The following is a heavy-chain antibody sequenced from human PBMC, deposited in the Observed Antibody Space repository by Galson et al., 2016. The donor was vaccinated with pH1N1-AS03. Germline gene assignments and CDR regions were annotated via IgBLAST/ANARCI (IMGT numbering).Heavy chain of an antibody. J-gene: IGHJ3*02. CDR2: LSYDDTYK. D-gene: IGHD3/OR15-3a*01. V-gene: IGHV3-30*14. Sequence: SLRLSCAASGFTLTNHPLHWVRQAPGKGLEWVAVLSYDDTYKYYAESVKGRFSIFRDMSDNTLYLQLGSLRSEDTAIYYCTRGLQKPSQLWLLAPFDIWGQGTMVSVSS. CDR1: GFTLTNHP. CDR3: TRGLQKPSQLWLLAPFDI.